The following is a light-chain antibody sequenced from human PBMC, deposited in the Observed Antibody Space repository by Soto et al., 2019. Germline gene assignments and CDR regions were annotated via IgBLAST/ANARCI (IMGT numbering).Light chain of an antibody. Sequence: LTHSAATLSLAPCERATLSCRASQTLXSHFVWYQHKPGQTPRFLXYDASTSANGSPASLTGSGSATDFTRTIRSLDPEYCVGYYSQQRSDRLPTFG. CDR2: DAS. V-gene: IGKV3-11*01. CDR3: QQRSDRLPT. J-gene: IGKJ5*01. CDR1: QTLXSH.